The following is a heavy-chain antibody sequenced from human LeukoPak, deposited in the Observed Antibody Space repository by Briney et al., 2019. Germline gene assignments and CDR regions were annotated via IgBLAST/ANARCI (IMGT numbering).Heavy chain of an antibody. CDR1: GGSISSGGHY. Sequence: SQTLSLTCTVSGGSISSGGHYWSRIRQPAGKGLEYLGRISSTGSTNYNPSLRSRVTISADTSKNHFSLKLTSVTAADTAVYYCARDQTYSGSGIYTYFDYWGQGILVTVSS. V-gene: IGHV4-61*02. CDR3: ARDQTYSGSGIYTYFDY. D-gene: IGHD3-10*01. CDR2: ISSTGST. J-gene: IGHJ4*02.